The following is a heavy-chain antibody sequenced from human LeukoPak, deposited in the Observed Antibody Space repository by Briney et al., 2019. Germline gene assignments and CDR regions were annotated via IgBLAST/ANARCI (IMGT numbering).Heavy chain of an antibody. CDR2: MNPNSGNT. V-gene: IGHV1-8*03. Sequence: GASVKVSCKASGHTFTSYDINWVRQATGQGLEWMGWMNPNSGNTGYAQKFQGRVTITRNTSISTAYMELSSLRSEDTAVYYCARGSYNQYSSGWYHIDYWGQGTLVTVSS. D-gene: IGHD6-19*01. CDR3: ARGSYNQYSSGWYHIDY. CDR1: GHTFTSYD. J-gene: IGHJ4*02.